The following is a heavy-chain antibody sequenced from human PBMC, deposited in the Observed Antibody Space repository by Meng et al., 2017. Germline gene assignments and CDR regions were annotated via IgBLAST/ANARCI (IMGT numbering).Heavy chain of an antibody. CDR3: ARSTPCSGGSCYSLDWFDP. CDR1: GGTFSSYA. CDR2: IIPIFGTA. Sequence: GKSWAWVKKAGSSVKVSCKASGGTFSSYAISWVRQAPGQGLEWMGGIIPIFGTANYAQKFQGRVTITADESTSTAYMELSSLRSEDTAVYYCARSTPCSGGSCYSLDWFDPWGQGTLVTVSS. J-gene: IGHJ5*02. D-gene: IGHD2-15*01. V-gene: IGHV1-69*01.